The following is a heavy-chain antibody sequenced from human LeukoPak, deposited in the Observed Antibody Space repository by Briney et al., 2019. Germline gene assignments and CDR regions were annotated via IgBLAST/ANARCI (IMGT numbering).Heavy chain of an antibody. Sequence: SVKVSCKASGGTFSSYAISWVRQAPGQGLEWMGGIIPIFGTANYAQKFQGRVTITTDESTSTAYMELSSLRSEDTAVYYCARSRVAAAGLYYYYYMDVWGKGTTVTVSS. V-gene: IGHV1-69*05. CDR3: ARSRVAAAGLYYYYYMDV. CDR1: GGTFSSYA. D-gene: IGHD6-13*01. CDR2: IIPIFGTA. J-gene: IGHJ6*03.